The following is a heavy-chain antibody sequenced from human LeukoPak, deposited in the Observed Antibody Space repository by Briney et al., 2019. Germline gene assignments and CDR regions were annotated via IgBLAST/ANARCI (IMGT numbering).Heavy chain of an antibody. CDR3: ARAPGAAID. CDR1: GGSFSGYY. CDR2: INHSGST. V-gene: IGHV4-34*01. Sequence: SETLSLTCAIYGGSFSGYYWSWIRQPPGKGLEWIGEINHSGSTNYNPSLKSRVSISVDTSKNQSSLKLNSVTAADTAVYYCARAPGAAIDWGQGTLVTVSS. J-gene: IGHJ4*02. D-gene: IGHD2-2*01.